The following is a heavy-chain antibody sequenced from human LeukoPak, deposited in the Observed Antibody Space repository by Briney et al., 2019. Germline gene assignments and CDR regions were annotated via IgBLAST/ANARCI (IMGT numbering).Heavy chain of an antibody. Sequence: ASVKVSCKASGYTFTSYYIHWVRQAPGQGLEWMGIINPTGGTTMYAQKFQGRITMTRDTSTSTVYMELNSLRSEDTAVYYCARDHGIPATTTWGYFFDYWGQGSLPPSPQ. CDR2: INPTGGTT. J-gene: IGHJ4*02. D-gene: IGHD6-25*01. CDR1: GYTFTSYY. V-gene: IGHV1-46*01. CDR3: ARDHGIPATTTWGYFFDY.